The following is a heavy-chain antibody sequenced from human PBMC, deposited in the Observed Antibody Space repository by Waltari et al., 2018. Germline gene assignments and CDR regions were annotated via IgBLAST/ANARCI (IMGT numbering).Heavy chain of an antibody. CDR2: ISSSTTT. V-gene: IGHV3-48*01. CDR1: GFTFSTYN. D-gene: IGHD5-12*01. Sequence: EVQLVESGGGLVQPGESLRLSCAASGFTFSTYNMNWVRQAPGKGLEWVSYISSSTTTYYADYVKGRFTISRDNAKNSLYLQRNSLRAEDTALYYCARGRDGYIQDVFDIWGQGTMVSVSS. CDR3: ARGRDGYIQDVFDI. J-gene: IGHJ3*02.